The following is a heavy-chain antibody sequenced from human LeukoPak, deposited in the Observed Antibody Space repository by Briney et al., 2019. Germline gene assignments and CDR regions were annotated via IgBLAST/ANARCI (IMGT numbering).Heavy chain of an antibody. Sequence: PSETLSLTCFASGRSISSYYWSWLRQPPGKGLQWIGYIYYRGNTNYNPSLKSRVTISLDTSQNQFSLRLRSVTAADTAVYHCARGIYDRSGFSYYYYHMDVWGKGTTVTVSS. D-gene: IGHD3-22*01. J-gene: IGHJ6*03. V-gene: IGHV4-59*01. CDR3: ARGIYDRSGFSYYYYHMDV. CDR2: IYYRGNT. CDR1: GRSISSYY.